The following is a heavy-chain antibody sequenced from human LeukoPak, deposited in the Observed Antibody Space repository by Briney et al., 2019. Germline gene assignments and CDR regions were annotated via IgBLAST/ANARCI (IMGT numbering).Heavy chain of an antibody. CDR3: AKNGAWSLEY. Sequence: SETLSLTCTVSGGSIRSSYYYWGWIRQPPGKGLEWIAEIYHSGATNYNPSLKSRVTISLDKSTNQFSLNLNSVAAADTAVYYCAKNGAWSLEYWGQGILVTVSS. J-gene: IGHJ4*02. V-gene: IGHV4-39*07. D-gene: IGHD1-26*01. CDR1: GGSIRSSYYY. CDR2: IYHSGAT.